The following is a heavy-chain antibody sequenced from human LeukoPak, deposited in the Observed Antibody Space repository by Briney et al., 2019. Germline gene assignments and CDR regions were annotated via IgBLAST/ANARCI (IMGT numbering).Heavy chain of an antibody. CDR3: ARGLGSGSYYHY. V-gene: IGHV4-34*01. Sequence: LRLSCAASGFTFSSYAMSWVRQPPGKGLEWIGEINHSGSTNYNPSLMSRVTISVDTSKNQFSLKLSSVTAADTAVYYCARGLGSGSYYHYWGQGTLVTVSS. CDR2: INHSGST. J-gene: IGHJ4*02. D-gene: IGHD3-10*01. CDR1: GFTFSSYA.